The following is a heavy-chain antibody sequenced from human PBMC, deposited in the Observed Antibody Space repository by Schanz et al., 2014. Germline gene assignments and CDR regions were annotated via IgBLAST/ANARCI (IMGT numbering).Heavy chain of an antibody. CDR3: AGTYCSSTSCYTGYYYMDV. V-gene: IGHV1-69*02. J-gene: IGHJ6*03. CDR2: IIPILGIA. Sequence: QVQLVQSGAEVKKPGSPVKVSCKSSGGTFSSYAISWVRQAPGQGLEWMGRIIPILGIANYAQNFQGRVTITADKSTSTAYMELTSLRSEDTAVYYCAGTYCSSTSCYTGYYYMDVWVKGTTVTVSS. CDR1: GGTFSSYA. D-gene: IGHD2-2*02.